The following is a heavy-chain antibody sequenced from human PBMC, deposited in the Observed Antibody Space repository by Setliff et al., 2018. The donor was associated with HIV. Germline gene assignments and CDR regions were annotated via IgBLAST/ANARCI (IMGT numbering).Heavy chain of an antibody. CDR3: ARLKVDTIFGVVITNPFDY. CDR1: GFTFSSYR. D-gene: IGHD3-3*01. V-gene: IGHV3-21*04. J-gene: IGHJ4*02. Sequence: GGSLRLSCAASGFTFSSYRMNWVRQAPGKGLEWVSSITSSSTSIHYADSVKGRFTISRDNSKNTLYVQMNSLRAEDTAVYYCARLKVDTIFGVVITNPFDYWGQGTLVTVSS. CDR2: ITSSSTSI.